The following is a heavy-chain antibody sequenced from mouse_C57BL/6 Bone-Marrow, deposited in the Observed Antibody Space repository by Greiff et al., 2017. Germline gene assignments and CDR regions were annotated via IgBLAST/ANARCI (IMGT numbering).Heavy chain of an antibody. V-gene: IGHV14-4*01. CDR3: TTFITTVVSDY. CDR1: GFNIKDDY. Sequence: EVHLLQSGAEFVRPGASVKFSCTASGFNIKDDYMHWVQQRPEQSLEWIGWIDPDDGDTEYASKLQGKATITGDTSSNTAYLQLSSLTSEDTAVDYCTTFITTVVSDYWGQGTTLTVSS. CDR2: IDPDDGDT. J-gene: IGHJ2*01. D-gene: IGHD1-1*01.